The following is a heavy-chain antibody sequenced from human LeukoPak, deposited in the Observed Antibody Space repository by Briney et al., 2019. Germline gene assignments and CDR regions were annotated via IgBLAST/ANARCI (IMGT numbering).Heavy chain of an antibody. J-gene: IGHJ4*02. D-gene: IGHD6-13*01. CDR3: ARDRGKISRMAANDY. V-gene: IGHV3-74*01. CDR2: INSDGSST. Sequence: PGGSLRLSCAASGFTFSSYWMHWVRQAPGKGLVWVSRINSDGSSTSYADSVEGRFTISRDNAKNTLYLQMNSLRAEDTAVYYCARDRGKISRMAANDYWGQGTLVTVSS. CDR1: GFTFSSYW.